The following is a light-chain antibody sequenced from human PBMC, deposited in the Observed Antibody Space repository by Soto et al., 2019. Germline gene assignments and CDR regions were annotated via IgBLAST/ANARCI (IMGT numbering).Light chain of an antibody. CDR2: AAT. J-gene: IGKJ2*01. CDR1: QTVPST. CDR3: HQYNDWPVYT. V-gene: IGKV3-15*01. Sequence: EIVMTQSPAHLSVSPGGRATLSCRASQTVPSTLAWYQHNSGQAPRLLIYAATTRATGIPARISGSGSGTEFALTITSLQSEDSAVYFCHQYNDWPVYTFGPGTKLEIK.